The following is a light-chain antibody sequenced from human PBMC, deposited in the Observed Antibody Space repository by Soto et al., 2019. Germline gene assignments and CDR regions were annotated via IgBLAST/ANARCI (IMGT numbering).Light chain of an antibody. J-gene: IGKJ5*01. CDR2: GAS. CDR3: QQYNGWPIT. Sequence: EIVVTQSPDTLSLSPGERATLSCRASQALTGSQLAWYQQRPGQAPRLLISGASTGATGIPARFSGSGSGTEFTLTISSLQSEDFAVYYCQQYNGWPITFGQGTRLEIK. CDR1: QALTGSQ. V-gene: IGKV3D-15*01.